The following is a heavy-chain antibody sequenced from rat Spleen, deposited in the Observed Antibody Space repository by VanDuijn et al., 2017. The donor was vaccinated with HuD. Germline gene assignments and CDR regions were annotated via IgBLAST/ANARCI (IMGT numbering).Heavy chain of an antibody. CDR1: GFTFSNYG. Sequence: EVQLVESDGGLVQPGRSLKLSCAASGFTFSNYGMAWVCQAPTKGLEWVATISYDGSTTYYRDSVKGRFTISRDNAKSTLYLQMDSLRSEDTATYYCARRDVYYGLPSGYFDYWGQGVMVTVSS. CDR2: ISYDGSTT. D-gene: IGHD1-6*01. V-gene: IGHV5-29*01. CDR3: ARRDVYYGLPSGYFDY. J-gene: IGHJ2*01.